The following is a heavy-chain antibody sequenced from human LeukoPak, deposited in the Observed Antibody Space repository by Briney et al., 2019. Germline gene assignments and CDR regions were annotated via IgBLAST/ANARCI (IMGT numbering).Heavy chain of an antibody. CDR3: ARGLDLEGLDY. V-gene: IGHV4-34*01. CDR1: GGSFSDYN. D-gene: IGHD1-1*01. J-gene: IGHJ4*02. CDR2: INNSGRT. Sequence: PSETLSLTCAVYGGSFSDYNWSWLRQSPEKGLEWLGEINNSGRTHYTPSLKSRVTISVDTAKYQFSLSLSSLTAAETAVYYGARGLDLEGLDYWGQGTLVTVSS.